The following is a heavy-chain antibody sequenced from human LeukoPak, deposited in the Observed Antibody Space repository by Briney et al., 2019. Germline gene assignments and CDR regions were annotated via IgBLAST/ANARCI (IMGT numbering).Heavy chain of an antibody. CDR2: INPSGGST. D-gene: IGHD1-26*01. CDR1: GYSFTSYY. CDR3: AREMTAYSGSYSAIYY. V-gene: IGHV1-46*01. J-gene: IGHJ4*02. Sequence: ASVKVSCKASGYSFTSYYMHWVRKAPGQGLEWMGIINPSGGSTSYAQKFQGRVTMTRDTSMSTVYMEPSSLRSEDTAVYYCAREMTAYSGSYSAIYYWGQGTLVTVSS.